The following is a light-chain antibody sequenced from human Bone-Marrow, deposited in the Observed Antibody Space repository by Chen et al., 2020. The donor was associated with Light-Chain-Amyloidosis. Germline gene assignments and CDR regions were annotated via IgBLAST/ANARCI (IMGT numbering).Light chain of an antibody. Sequence: QSVLTQPPSASGTPGQRVTISGSGSSSNIGSNTVTRYQHLPGTAPTLVIFSSDQRPSGVPDRFSGSRSGTSASLVISGLQSEDEADYYCATWDGSLKGYVFGTGTKVTVL. V-gene: IGLV1-44*01. CDR3: ATWDGSLKGYV. CDR1: SSNIGSNT. CDR2: SSD. J-gene: IGLJ1*01.